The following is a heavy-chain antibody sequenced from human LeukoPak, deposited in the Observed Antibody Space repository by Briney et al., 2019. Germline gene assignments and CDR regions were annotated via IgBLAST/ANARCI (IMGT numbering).Heavy chain of an antibody. CDR3: ARDGLAGDAFDI. CDR1: GGSISSSSYY. D-gene: IGHD6-19*01. CDR2: IYYSGST. J-gene: IGHJ3*02. Sequence: SETLSLTCTVSGGSISSSSYYWGWIRQPPGKGLEWIGYIYYSGSTNYNPSLKSRVTISVDTSKNQFSLKLSSVTAADTAVYYCARDGLAGDAFDIWGQGTMVTVSS. V-gene: IGHV4-61*01.